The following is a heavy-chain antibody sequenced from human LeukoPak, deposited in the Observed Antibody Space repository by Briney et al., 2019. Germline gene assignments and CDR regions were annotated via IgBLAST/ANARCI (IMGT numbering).Heavy chain of an antibody. CDR2: IYSGGST. V-gene: IGHV3-53*04. J-gene: IGHJ6*02. Sequence: PGGSLRLSCAASGFTVSSNYMSWVRQAPGKGLEGVSVIYSGGSTYYADSVKGRFTISRHNSKNTLYLQMNSLRAEDTAVYYCASGPDYYYYGMDVWGQGTTVTVSS. CDR3: ASGPDYYYYGMDV. CDR1: GFTVSSNY.